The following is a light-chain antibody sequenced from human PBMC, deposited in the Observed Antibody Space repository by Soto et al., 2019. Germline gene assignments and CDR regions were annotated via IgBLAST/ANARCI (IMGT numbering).Light chain of an antibody. CDR3: FSYTTSSTLV. CDR2: EVS. CDR1: SSDVGGYNY. Sequence: QSALTQPASVSGSPGQSITISCTGTSSDVGGYNYVSWYQQHPAKAPKLMIYEVSNRPSGVSHRFSGSKSGNTASLTLSGLQAEDEADYYCFSYTTSSTLVFGGGTKLTVL. J-gene: IGLJ3*02. V-gene: IGLV2-14*01.